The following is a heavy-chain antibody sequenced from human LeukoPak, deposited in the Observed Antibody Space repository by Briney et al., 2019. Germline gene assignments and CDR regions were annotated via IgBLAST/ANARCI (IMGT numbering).Heavy chain of an antibody. V-gene: IGHV1-2*02. CDR3: ARADTAMVTDFDY. CDR2: INPNSGGT. CDR1: GYTFTSSD. J-gene: IGHJ4*02. Sequence: ASVKVSCKASGYTFTSSDINWVRQAPGQGLEWMGWINPNSGGTNYAQKFQGRVTMTRDTSISTAYMELSRLRSDDTAVYYCARADTAMVTDFDYWGQGTLVTVSS. D-gene: IGHD5-18*01.